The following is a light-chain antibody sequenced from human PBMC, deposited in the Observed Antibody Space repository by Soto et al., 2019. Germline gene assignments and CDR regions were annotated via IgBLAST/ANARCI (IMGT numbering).Light chain of an antibody. J-gene: IGKJ4*01. V-gene: IGKV3-11*01. Sequence: EIVLTQSPATLSLSPGEIATLSCRSSHSISNFLAWYQQKPGQAPRLLIYDASKRATDIPDRFIGSGSGTDFTLTISSLEPEDFAVYYCQQRSNWQGATFGGGTKVDIK. CDR1: HSISNF. CDR2: DAS. CDR3: QQRSNWQGAT.